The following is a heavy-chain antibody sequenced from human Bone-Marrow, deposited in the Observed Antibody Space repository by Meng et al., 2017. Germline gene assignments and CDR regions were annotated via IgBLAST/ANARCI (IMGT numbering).Heavy chain of an antibody. Sequence: SETLSLTCTASGGSISSYSWTWIRQPPGKGLEWIGYVSYSGNTNYNTSPMSRVTMSVDTSKNQFSLKLASVTAADTAVYYCARVVVFYLDSGGSFSFDYWGQGALVTVSS. CDR1: GGSISSYS. J-gene: IGHJ4*02. CDR3: ARVVVFYLDSGGSFSFDY. D-gene: IGHD2-15*01. CDR2: VSYSGNT. V-gene: IGHV4-59*01.